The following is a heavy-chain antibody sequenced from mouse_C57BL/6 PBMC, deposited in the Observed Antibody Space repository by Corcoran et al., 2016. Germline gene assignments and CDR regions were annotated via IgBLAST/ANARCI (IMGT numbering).Heavy chain of an antibody. CDR3: ARGYYDYHFDY. J-gene: IGHJ2*01. CDR2: INPNNGGT. Sequence: EVQLQQSGPELVKPGASVKISCKASGYTFTDYYMNWVKQSHGKSLEWIGDINPNNGGTSYNQKFKGKATLTVDKSSSTAYMELRSLTSEDSAVYYCARGYYDYHFDYWGQGTTLTVSS. D-gene: IGHD2-4*01. V-gene: IGHV1-26*01. CDR1: GYTFTDYY.